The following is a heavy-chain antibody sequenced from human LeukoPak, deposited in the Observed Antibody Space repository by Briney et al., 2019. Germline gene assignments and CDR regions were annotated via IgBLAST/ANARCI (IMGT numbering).Heavy chain of an antibody. J-gene: IGHJ4*02. CDR1: GFTFSSYD. CDR2: LSGCGGST. V-gene: IGHV3-23*01. CDR3: AREVPFGTAFDY. D-gene: IGHD1-1*01. Sequence: GESLTLSCAVSGFTFSSYDKSWVRHARGEGLEWVSDLSGCGGSTYYADSVKGRFTISGDNSKNTLYLQMNSLRADDTAVHYCAREVPFGTAFDYWGQGTLVSVSS.